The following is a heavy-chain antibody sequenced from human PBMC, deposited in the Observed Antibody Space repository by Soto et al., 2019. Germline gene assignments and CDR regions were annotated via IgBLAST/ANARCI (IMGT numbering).Heavy chain of an antibody. CDR2: IGTSSATT. D-gene: IGHD3-16*01. CDR3: VGDHSLAFDK. Sequence: EVTLVESGGGLVQPGGSLRLSCAASGFIFSSYSMNWVRQAPGKGLEWLSYIGTSSATTSYAGSVKGRFTMSRDNAKNSLYLQMNSLRDEDMAIYFCVGDHSLAFDKWGQGALVTVSS. J-gene: IGHJ4*02. CDR1: GFIFSSYS. V-gene: IGHV3-48*02.